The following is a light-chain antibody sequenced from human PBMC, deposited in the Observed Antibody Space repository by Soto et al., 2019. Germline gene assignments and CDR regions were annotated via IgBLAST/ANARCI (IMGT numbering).Light chain of an antibody. V-gene: IGKV3D-15*01. CDR3: QQYNNWPPIT. J-gene: IGKJ5*01. Sequence: IVLPQSPGTLSLSPGERGPLSCRAIQSVSNNYLAWYQQKPGQAPRLLIYGASNRATGIPDRFSGSGSGTEFTLTISSLQSEDFAVYYCQQYNNWPPITFGQGTRLEIK. CDR2: GAS. CDR1: QSVSNN.